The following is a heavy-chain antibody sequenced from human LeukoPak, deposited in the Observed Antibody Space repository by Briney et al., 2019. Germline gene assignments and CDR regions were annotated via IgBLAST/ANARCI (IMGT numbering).Heavy chain of an antibody. V-gene: IGHV3-49*04. Sequence: PGRSLRLSCTASGFTFGDYAMSWVRQAPGKGLEWVGFIRSKAYGGTTEYAASVKGGFTISRDDSKSIAYLQMNSLKTEDTAVYYCTSSLWFGELMPYWGQGTLVTVSS. CDR2: IRSKAYGGTT. D-gene: IGHD3-10*01. CDR3: TSSLWFGELMPY. J-gene: IGHJ4*02. CDR1: GFTFGDYA.